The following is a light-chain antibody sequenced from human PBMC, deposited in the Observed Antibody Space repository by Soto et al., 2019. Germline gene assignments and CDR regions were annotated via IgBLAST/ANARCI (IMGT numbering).Light chain of an antibody. CDR3: QSYDSSLSRV. V-gene: IGLV1-40*01. J-gene: IGLJ2*01. CDR2: GNS. Sequence: QSVLTQPPSVSGAPGQRVTISCTGSSSNIGAGYDVQWYQQLPGTAPKLLIYGNSNRPSGVPDRFSGSKSGTSASLAITGLHAEDEADYYCQSYDSSLSRVFGGGTKITVL. CDR1: SSNIGAGYD.